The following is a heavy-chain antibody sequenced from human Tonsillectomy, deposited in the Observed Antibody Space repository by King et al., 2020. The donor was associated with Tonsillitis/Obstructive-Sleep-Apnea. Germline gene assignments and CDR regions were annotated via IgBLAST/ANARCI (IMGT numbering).Heavy chain of an antibody. CDR1: GGSFSGYY. CDR3: ARDGSGYQPFDP. J-gene: IGHJ5*02. V-gene: IGHV4-34*01. D-gene: IGHD5-12*01. CDR2: FNHSGST. Sequence: VQLQQWGAGLLKPSETLSLTCAVYGGSFSGYYWSWIRQPPGKGLEWIGEFNHSGSTNYNPSLKSRVTISVETSKNQFSLKLSSVTAADSAVYYCARDGSGYQPFDPWGQGILVTVSS.